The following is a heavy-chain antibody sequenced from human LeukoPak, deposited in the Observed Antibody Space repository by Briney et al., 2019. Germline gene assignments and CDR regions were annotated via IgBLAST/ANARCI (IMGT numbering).Heavy chain of an antibody. D-gene: IGHD6-19*01. Sequence: PGGSLRLSCAASGFTFSSYSMNWVRQAPGKGLEWVSYISSSSTIYYADSVKGRFTISRDNAKNSLYLQMNSLRAEDTAVYYCARDTSSGWYPDYWGQGTLVTVSS. CDR3: ARDTSSGWYPDY. V-gene: IGHV3-48*04. CDR1: GFTFSSYS. CDR2: ISSSSTI. J-gene: IGHJ4*02.